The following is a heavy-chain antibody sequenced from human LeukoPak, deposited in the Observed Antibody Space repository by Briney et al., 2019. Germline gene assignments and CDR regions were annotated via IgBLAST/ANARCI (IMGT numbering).Heavy chain of an antibody. CDR2: ISAYNGNT. D-gene: IGHD1-26*01. V-gene: IGHV1-18*01. J-gene: IGHJ4*02. CDR3: AGPVGY. Sequence: ASVKVSCKASGYTFTSYGISWVRQAPGQGLEWMGWISAYNGNTNYAQKFQGRVTITADKSTSTAYMELSSLRSEDTAVYYCAGPVGYWGQGTLVTVSS. CDR1: GYTFTSYG.